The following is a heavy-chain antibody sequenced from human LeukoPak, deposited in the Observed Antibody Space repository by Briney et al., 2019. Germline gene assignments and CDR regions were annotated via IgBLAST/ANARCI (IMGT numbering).Heavy chain of an antibody. Sequence: GGSLRLSCAASGFTFSSYAMHWVRQAPGKGLEWVAVISYDGSINFYAASVRGRFTISRDNSKNTLYLQMNSLRTEDTALYFCARDRRYCSGGSCYFDYFFDYWGQGTLVTVSS. CDR2: ISYDGSIN. J-gene: IGHJ4*02. D-gene: IGHD2-15*01. V-gene: IGHV3-30-3*01. CDR3: ARDRRYCSGGSCYFDYFFDY. CDR1: GFTFSSYA.